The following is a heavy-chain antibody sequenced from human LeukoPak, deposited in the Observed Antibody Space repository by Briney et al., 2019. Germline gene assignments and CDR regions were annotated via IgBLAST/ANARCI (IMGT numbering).Heavy chain of an antibody. D-gene: IGHD1-26*01. CDR1: GFTFDDYA. V-gene: IGHV3-9*03. Sequence: GGSLRLSCAASGFTFDDYAMHWVRQAPGKGLEWVSGISWNSGSIGYADSVKGRFTISRDNAKNSLYLQMNSLRAEDMALYYCAKDMRWELTDAFDIWGQGTMVTVSP. CDR2: ISWNSGSI. CDR3: AKDMRWELTDAFDI. J-gene: IGHJ3*02.